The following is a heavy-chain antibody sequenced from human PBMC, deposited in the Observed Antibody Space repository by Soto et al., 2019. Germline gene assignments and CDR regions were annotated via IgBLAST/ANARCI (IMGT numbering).Heavy chain of an antibody. CDR2: IYYSGST. CDR3: ARVDGVTRGAFDI. CDR1: GGSISSGGYY. J-gene: IGHJ3*02. V-gene: IGHV4-31*03. D-gene: IGHD3-3*01. Sequence: QVQLQESGPGLVKPSQTLSLTCTVSGGSISSGGYYWSWIRQHPGKGLEWIGYIYYSGSTYYNPSLKSRVXXSXDXXKNQFSLKLSSVTAADTAVYYCARVDGVTRGAFDIWGQGTMVTVSS.